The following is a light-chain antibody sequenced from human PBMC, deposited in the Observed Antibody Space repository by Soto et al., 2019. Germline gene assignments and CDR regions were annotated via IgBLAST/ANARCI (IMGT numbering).Light chain of an antibody. CDR3: QQYNNWS. CDR2: AAS. Sequence: EMVMTQSPATLSVSPGERATLSCRAMQSVGSNLAWYQQKPGQAPRLLIYAASTLATGIPARFSGSGSGTEFTLTIRSLKSEDFAVYYWQQYNNWSFGQGTRLEIK. CDR1: QSVGSN. J-gene: IGKJ5*01. V-gene: IGKV3-15*01.